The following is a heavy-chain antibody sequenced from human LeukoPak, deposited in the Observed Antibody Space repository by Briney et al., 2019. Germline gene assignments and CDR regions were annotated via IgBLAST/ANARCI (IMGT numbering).Heavy chain of an antibody. D-gene: IGHD3-9*01. CDR3: SGGGVLRYFDRAGLLFGEYFDY. CDR1: GGSISSYY. J-gene: IGHJ4*02. V-gene: IGHV4-59*12. CDR2: IYYSGST. Sequence: SETLSLTCTVSGGSISSYYWSWVREPPGKGLEWVGYIYYSGSTNYNPSLKSRVTISVDTSKNQFSLKLSSVTAADTAVYYCSGGGVLRYFDRAGLLFGEYFDYWGQGTLVTVSS.